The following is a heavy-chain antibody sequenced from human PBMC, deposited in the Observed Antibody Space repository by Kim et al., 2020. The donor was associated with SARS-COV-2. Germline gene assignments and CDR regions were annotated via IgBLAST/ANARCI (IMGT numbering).Heavy chain of an antibody. CDR3: ARVWDSGYHSRYYYNMDV. J-gene: IGHJ6*02. CDR2: INDSGST. V-gene: IGHV4-34*01. CDR1: GESFSGYY. D-gene: IGHD5-12*01. Sequence: SETLSITCAVYGESFSGYYWTWIRQPPGKGLEWIGEINDSGSTKYNPSFKSRVTLSVDTSNNQFSLKLGSVTAADTGVYYCARVWDSGYHSRYYYNMDVWCQGTTVTVSS.